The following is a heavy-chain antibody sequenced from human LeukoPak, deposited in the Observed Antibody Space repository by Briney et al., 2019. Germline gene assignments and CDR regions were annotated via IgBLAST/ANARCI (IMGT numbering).Heavy chain of an antibody. Sequence: ASVKVSCKASGYTFTGYYMHWVRQAPGQGLEWMGRINPNSGGTNYAQKFQGRVTMTRDTSINTASMELTSLRSDDTAVYYCATGTSSTTNWNWFDPWGQGTLVTVSS. CDR1: GYTFTGYY. D-gene: IGHD2-2*01. V-gene: IGHV1-2*06. CDR3: ATGTSSTTNWNWFDP. CDR2: INPNSGGT. J-gene: IGHJ5*02.